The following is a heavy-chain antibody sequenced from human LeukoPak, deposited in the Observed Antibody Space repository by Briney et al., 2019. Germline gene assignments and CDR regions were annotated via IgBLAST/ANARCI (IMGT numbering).Heavy chain of an antibody. J-gene: IGHJ4*02. V-gene: IGHV3-23*01. Sequence: TGGSLRLSCTASGFTFGDYAMSWFRQAPGKGLEWVSGLSHGGTRTFYAASVKGRFTISRDDSNSTLFLQMDSLRVEDTATYYCAKDIELFVSWGQGTLVIVSS. CDR3: AKDIELFVS. D-gene: IGHD1-26*01. CDR2: LSHGGTRT. CDR1: GFTFGDYA.